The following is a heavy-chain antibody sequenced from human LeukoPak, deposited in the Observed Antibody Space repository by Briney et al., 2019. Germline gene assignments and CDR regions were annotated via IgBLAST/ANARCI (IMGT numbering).Heavy chain of an antibody. CDR3: ATDRYGGDFWSGYYPLDY. Sequence: ASVKVSCKVSGYTLTELSMHWVRQAPGKGLEWMGRVDPEDGETIYAEKFQGRVTITADTSTDTAYMELSSLRSEDTAVYYCATDRYGGDFWSGYYPLDYWGQGTLVTVSS. D-gene: IGHD3-3*01. CDR1: GYTLTELS. CDR2: VDPEDGET. V-gene: IGHV1-24*01. J-gene: IGHJ4*02.